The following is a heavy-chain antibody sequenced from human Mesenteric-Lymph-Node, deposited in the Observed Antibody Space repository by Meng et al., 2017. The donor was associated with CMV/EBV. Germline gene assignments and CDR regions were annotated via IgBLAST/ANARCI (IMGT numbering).Heavy chain of an antibody. V-gene: IGHV3-9*01. Sequence: GGSLRLSCAASGFTFDDYAMHWVRQAPGKGLEWVSGISWNSGSIGYADSVKGRFTISRDNAKNSLYLQMNSLRAEDTALYYCAKDGGRDGYNFSLDYWGQGTLVTVSS. CDR3: AKDGGRDGYNFSLDY. CDR2: ISWNSGSI. J-gene: IGHJ4*02. CDR1: GFTFDDYA. D-gene: IGHD5-24*01.